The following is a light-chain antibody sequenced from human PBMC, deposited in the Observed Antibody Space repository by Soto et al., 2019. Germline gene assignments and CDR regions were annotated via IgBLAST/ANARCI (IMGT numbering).Light chain of an antibody. V-gene: IGKV1-27*01. J-gene: IGKJ1*01. CDR3: QKYNSGPPWT. Sequence: DIQMTQSPSSLPASVGDGVSITCRASQGIRNSLAWYQQKPGKVPKLLIYAASTLESGVPSRFSGSGSGTDFTLTISGLQPEDVATYFCQKYNSGPPWTFGPGTKVEIK. CDR2: AAS. CDR1: QGIRNS.